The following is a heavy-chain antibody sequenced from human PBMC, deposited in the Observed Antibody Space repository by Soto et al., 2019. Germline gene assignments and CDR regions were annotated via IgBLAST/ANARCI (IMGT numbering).Heavy chain of an antibody. CDR2: IFYSGST. D-gene: IGHD5-18*01. Sequence: SETLSLTCTVSGGSINSGGYYWNWIRQHPGKGLEWIGYIFYSGSTNYNPALKSRVTISVDTSKSQFSLKLSSVTAADTAVYYCAKDSGYNYGYFRWFDPWGQGTLVTVSS. CDR3: AKDSGYNYGYFRWFDP. CDR1: GGSINSGGYY. J-gene: IGHJ5*02. V-gene: IGHV4-61*08.